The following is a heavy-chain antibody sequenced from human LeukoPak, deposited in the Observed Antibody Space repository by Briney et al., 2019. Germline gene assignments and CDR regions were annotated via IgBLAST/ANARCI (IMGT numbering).Heavy chain of an antibody. J-gene: IGHJ5*02. CDR1: GYTFTSYY. CDR3: ARCDLPARSWVDP. CDR2: INPSSGRT. V-gene: IGHV1-46*01. Sequence: ASVKVSCKASGYTFTSYYMNWVRQAPGQGLEWMGIINPSSGRTTYAQKFQGRVTMTRDTSTSTVYMELTSLRSEDTAVFYCARCDLPARSWVDPWAQGTLVTVS. D-gene: IGHD2-21*02.